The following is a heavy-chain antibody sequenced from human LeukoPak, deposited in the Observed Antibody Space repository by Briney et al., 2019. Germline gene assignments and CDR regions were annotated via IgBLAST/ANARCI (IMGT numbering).Heavy chain of an antibody. V-gene: IGHV1-18*01. J-gene: IGHJ6*02. D-gene: IGHD6-13*01. Sequence: ASVKVPCKASGYTFTSYGISWVRQAPGQGLEWMGWISAYNGNANYAQKLQGRVTMTTDTSTSTAYMELRSLRSDDTAVYYCARGGGQQLNYYYYGVDVWGQGTTVTVSS. CDR2: ISAYNGNA. CDR1: GYTFTSYG. CDR3: ARGGGQQLNYYYYGVDV.